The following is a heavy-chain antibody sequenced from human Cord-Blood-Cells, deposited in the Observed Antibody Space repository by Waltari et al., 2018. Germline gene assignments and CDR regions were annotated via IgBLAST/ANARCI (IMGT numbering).Heavy chain of an antibody. V-gene: IGHV1-18*04. J-gene: IGHJ5*02. CDR1: GYTFTSYG. D-gene: IGHD6-19*01. Sequence: QVQLVQSGAEVKKPGASVKVSCKASGYTFTSYGISWVRPAPGQGLEWMGWSSACDGNTNEGQKLQGRVTMTRDTSTSTGYVELRSLRSDDTAVYYCARVEVSSHNWFDPWGQGTLVTVSS. CDR3: ARVEVSSHNWFDP. CDR2: SSACDGNT.